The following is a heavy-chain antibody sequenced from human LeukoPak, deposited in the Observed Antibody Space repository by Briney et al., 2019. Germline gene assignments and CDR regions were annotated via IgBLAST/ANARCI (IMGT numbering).Heavy chain of an antibody. J-gene: IGHJ6*02. D-gene: IGHD2/OR15-2a*01. V-gene: IGHV3-74*01. CDR2: IYSDGSGT. Sequence: GGSLRLSCAASGFSLSSYWMHWVRQAPGKGLVWVSRIYSDGSGTNYADSVKGRFTISRDNAKNTLYLQMNSLRAEDTALYYCAKYLYSVSYYGMDVWGQGTTVTVSS. CDR1: GFSLSSYW. CDR3: AKYLYSVSYYGMDV.